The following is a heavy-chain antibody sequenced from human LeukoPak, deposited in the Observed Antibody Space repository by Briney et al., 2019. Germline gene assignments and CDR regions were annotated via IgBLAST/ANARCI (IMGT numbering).Heavy chain of an antibody. D-gene: IGHD1-26*01. CDR2: INADGSTT. Sequence: PWGSLRLSCAASGFTLGNSWVHWVRQAPGKGLVWVSLINADGSTTTYADSVKGRFTISRDNAKNSLYLQMNSLRAEDTAVYYCARDPIEGGRYVDYWGQGTLVTVSS. CDR1: GFTLGNSW. CDR3: ARDPIEGGRYVDY. V-gene: IGHV3-74*01. J-gene: IGHJ4*02.